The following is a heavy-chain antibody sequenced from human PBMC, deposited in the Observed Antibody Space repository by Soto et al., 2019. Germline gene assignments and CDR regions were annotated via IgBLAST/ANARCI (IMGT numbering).Heavy chain of an antibody. CDR1: GFTFTNYA. V-gene: IGHV3-23*01. CDR3: AKDRGSLYTNSSPLDF. CDR2: ISASGGST. Sequence: EVQLLESGGGLVQPGGSLRLSCAASGFTFTNYAMTWVRQAPGKGLEWVSGISASGGSTYYADSVKGRFTISRDNSKTTVYLQMTSLRAEDTALYYCAKDRGSLYTNSSPLDFWGQGTLVTVSS. D-gene: IGHD2-8*01. J-gene: IGHJ4*02.